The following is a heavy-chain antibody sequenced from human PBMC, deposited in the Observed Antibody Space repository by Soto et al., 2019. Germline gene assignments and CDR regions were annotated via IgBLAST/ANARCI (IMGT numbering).Heavy chain of an antibody. CDR2: HHSDST. CDR1: GGSMRGQH. Sequence: QVQLQESGPGLVKPSETLSLTCTVSGGSMRGQHWSWIRQPPGKGLEWIGHHSDSTNYNPSLKSRITISTDTSKNQFSLKLSSVTAADPAVYYCATYTVGEGGRGYWGQGTRVTVSS. D-gene: IGHD3-16*01. V-gene: IGHV4-4*09. J-gene: IGHJ4*02. CDR3: ATYTVGEGGRGY.